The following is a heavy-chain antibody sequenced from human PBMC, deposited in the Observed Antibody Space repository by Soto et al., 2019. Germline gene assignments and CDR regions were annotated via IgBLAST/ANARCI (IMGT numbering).Heavy chain of an antibody. J-gene: IGHJ2*01. CDR2: IIPIFCTA. CDR1: GGTFSSYA. Sequence: QVQLVQSGAEVKKPGSSVKVSCKASGGTFSSYAISWVRQAPGQGLEWMGGIIPIFCTANYAQKFQGRVTITADESTSTAYMELSSLRSEDTAVYYCAYGGNSPKPNWYFDLWGRGTLVTVSS. D-gene: IGHD2-21*02. V-gene: IGHV1-69*01. CDR3: AYGGNSPKPNWYFDL.